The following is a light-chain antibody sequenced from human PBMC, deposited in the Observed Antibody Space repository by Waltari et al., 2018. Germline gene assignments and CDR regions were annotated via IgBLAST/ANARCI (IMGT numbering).Light chain of an antibody. V-gene: IGKV1-5*01. CDR2: DAS. J-gene: IGKJ1*01. CDR3: LQYDSFWT. CDR1: QSVGSW. Sequence: DIHMTQSPYTLSASVGDRVTLTCRARQSVGSWLAWYQQKPGKAPDLLIYDASSLETGVPSRFSGSGSETEFTLTISSLQPDDAATYYCLQYDSFWTFGQGTEVQVK.